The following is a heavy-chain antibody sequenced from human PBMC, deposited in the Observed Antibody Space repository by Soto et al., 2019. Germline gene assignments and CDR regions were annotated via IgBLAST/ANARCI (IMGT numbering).Heavy chain of an antibody. Sequence: EVQLLESGGGLVQPGGSLRLSCAASGFTFSRYAMSWVRQAPGKGLEWVSGISGVGGSTYYADSVKGRFTISRDNSKDTLYLQMNSLRAEDTAIYYCAKDVARITIFGAGDVFDIWGQGTMVTVFS. D-gene: IGHD3-3*01. CDR1: GFTFSRYA. V-gene: IGHV3-23*01. J-gene: IGHJ3*02. CDR2: ISGVGGST. CDR3: AKDVARITIFGAGDVFDI.